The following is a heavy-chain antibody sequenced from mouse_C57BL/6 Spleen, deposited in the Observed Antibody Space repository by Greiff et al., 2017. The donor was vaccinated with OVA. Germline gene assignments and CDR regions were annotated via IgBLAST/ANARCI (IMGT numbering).Heavy chain of an antibody. V-gene: IGHV1-76*01. CDR3: AREGYDGYSYYFDY. Sequence: VQLQQSGAELVRPGASVKLSCKASGYTFTDYYINWVKQRPGQGLEWIARIYPGSGNTYYNEKFKGKATLTAEKSSSTAYMQLSSLTSEDSAVYFCAREGYDGYSYYFDYWGQGTTLTVSS. CDR1: GYTFTDYY. J-gene: IGHJ2*01. D-gene: IGHD2-3*01. CDR2: IYPGSGNT.